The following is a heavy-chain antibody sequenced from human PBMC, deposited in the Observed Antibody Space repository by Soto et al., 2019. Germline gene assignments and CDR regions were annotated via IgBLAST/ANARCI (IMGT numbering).Heavy chain of an antibody. CDR1: GASISRFY. CDR3: AQTTGWPGFGY. J-gene: IGHJ4*02. V-gene: IGHV4-59*01. D-gene: IGHD6-19*01. CDR2: IYNGEST. Sequence: QVQLQESGPGLVKPSETMSLTCSASGASISRFYWNWIRQPPGKGLEWIGHIYNGESTNYNPSLKSRVTISVDTSKNQFSLKLTSVTAADTAVYYCAQTTGWPGFGYWSQGTLVTVSS.